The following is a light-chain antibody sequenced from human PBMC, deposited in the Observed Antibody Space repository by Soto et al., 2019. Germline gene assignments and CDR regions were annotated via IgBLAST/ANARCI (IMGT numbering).Light chain of an antibody. CDR3: QQYNSYPVT. CDR2: KAS. CDR1: QSISSW. Sequence: DIQMTQSPSTLSASVGDRVTITCRASQSISSWLDWYQQKPGKAPKLLIYKASSLESGVPSRFSGSGSGTEVTLTISSLQPDDFATYSCQQYNSYPVTFGQGTKVEIK. V-gene: IGKV1-5*03. J-gene: IGKJ1*01.